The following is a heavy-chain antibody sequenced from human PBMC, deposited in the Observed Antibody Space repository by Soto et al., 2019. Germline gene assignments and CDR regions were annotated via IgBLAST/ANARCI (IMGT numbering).Heavy chain of an antibody. D-gene: IGHD3-3*01. J-gene: IGHJ6*02. CDR1: GYTSTSYY. CDR3: ARSRGPNVLRFLEWSKRLEYYYYYYGMDL. CDR2: INPSGGST. V-gene: IGHV1-46*01. Sequence: ASLKVSCKASGYTSTSYYMHWVRQAPGQGLEWMGIINPSGGSTSYAQKFQGRVTMTRDTSTSTVYMELSSLRSEDTAVYYCARSRGPNVLRFLEWSKRLEYYYYYYGMDLWGQGTTVTVSS.